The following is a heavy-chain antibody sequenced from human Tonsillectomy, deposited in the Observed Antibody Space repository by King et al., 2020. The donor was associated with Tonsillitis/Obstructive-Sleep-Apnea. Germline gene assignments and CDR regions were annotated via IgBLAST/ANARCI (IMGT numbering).Heavy chain of an antibody. V-gene: IGHV3-23*04. J-gene: IGHJ4*02. CDR1: GFTFSSYA. CDR3: AKDSPKYHLPGAYDY. Sequence: VQLVESGGGLVQPGGSLRLSCAASGFTFSSYALSWVRQAPGQGLEWVSSISVRGSNTYYADSVKGRFTISRDNSKNTLYLQMNSLRAEDTALYYYAKDSPKYHLPGAYDYWGPGTLVTVSS. CDR2: ISVRGSNT. D-gene: IGHD6-6*01.